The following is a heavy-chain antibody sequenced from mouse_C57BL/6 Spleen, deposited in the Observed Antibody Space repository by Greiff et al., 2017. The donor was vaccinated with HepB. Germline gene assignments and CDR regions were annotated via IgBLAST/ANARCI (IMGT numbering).Heavy chain of an antibody. V-gene: IGHV1-50*01. CDR2: IDPSDSYT. Sequence: QVQLQQPGAELVKPGASVKLSCKASGYTFTSYWMQWVKQSPGQGLEWIGEIDPSDSYTNYNQKFKGKATLTVDTSSSTAYMQLSSLTSEDSAVYYCARREYGSSYVMDYWGQGTSVTVSS. D-gene: IGHD1-1*01. J-gene: IGHJ4*01. CDR1: GYTFTSYW. CDR3: ARREYGSSYVMDY.